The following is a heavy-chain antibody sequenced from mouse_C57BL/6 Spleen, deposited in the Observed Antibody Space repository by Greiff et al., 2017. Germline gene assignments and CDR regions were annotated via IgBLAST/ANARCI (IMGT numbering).Heavy chain of an antibody. CDR3: ARVGAITTVVATDFDY. CDR1: GYAFSSSW. Sequence: VQLQQSGPELVKPGSSVKISCKASGYAFSSSWMNWVKQRPGKGLEWIGRIYPGDGDTNYNGKFKGKATLTADKSSSTAYMQLSSLTSEDSAVYFCARVGAITTVVATDFDYWGQGTTLTVSS. D-gene: IGHD1-1*01. CDR2: IYPGDGDT. J-gene: IGHJ2*01. V-gene: IGHV1-82*01.